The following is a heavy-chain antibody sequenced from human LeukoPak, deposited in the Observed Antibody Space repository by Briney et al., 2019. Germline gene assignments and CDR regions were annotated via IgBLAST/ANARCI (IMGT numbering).Heavy chain of an antibody. CDR2: ISSSSSTI. CDR3: ARDTTPPNSSGWSDAFDI. J-gene: IGHJ3*02. CDR1: GFTFSSYS. V-gene: IGHV3-48*01. D-gene: IGHD6-19*01. Sequence: GGSLRLPCAASGFTFSSYSMNWVRQAPGKGLEWVSYISSSSSTIYYADSVKGGFTISRDNAKNSLYLQMNSLRAEDTAVYYCARDTTPPNSSGWSDAFDIWGQGTMVTVSS.